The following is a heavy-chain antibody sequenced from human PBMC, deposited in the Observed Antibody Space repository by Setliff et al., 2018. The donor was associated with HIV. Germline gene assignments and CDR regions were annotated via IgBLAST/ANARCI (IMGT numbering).Heavy chain of an antibody. Sequence: PSETLSLTCTVSGGSISSYYWSWIRQPPGKGLEWIGEINHSGSTNYNPSLKGRISISLDTSKNQFSLRLSSATAADTAVYYCARSHFYCSGGSCYSGYFDYWGQGTLVTVSS. V-gene: IGHV4-34*01. J-gene: IGHJ4*02. D-gene: IGHD2-15*01. CDR1: GGSISSYY. CDR2: INHSGST. CDR3: ARSHFYCSGGSCYSGYFDY.